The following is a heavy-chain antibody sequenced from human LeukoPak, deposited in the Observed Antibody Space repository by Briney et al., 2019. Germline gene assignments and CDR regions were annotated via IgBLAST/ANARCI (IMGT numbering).Heavy chain of an antibody. CDR3: ARVYYGSGSYYFDY. V-gene: IGHV4-30-4*01. Sequence: KSSETLSLTCTLSGGSISSGDYYWSWIRQPPGKGLEWIGYIYYSGSTSYNPSLKSRVTISVDTSKNQFYLRLSSVTAADTAVYYCARVYYGSGSYYFDYWGQGTLVTVSS. D-gene: IGHD3-10*01. CDR1: GGSISSGDYY. CDR2: IYYSGST. J-gene: IGHJ4*02.